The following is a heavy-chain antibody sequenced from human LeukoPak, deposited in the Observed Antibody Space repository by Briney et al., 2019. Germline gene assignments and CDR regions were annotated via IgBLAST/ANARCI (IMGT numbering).Heavy chain of an antibody. D-gene: IGHD3-10*01. J-gene: IGHJ4*02. CDR1: GFTFSSYS. V-gene: IGHV3-21*01. Sequence: GESLRLSCAASGFTFSSYSMNWVRQAPGKGLEWVSSISSSSSYIYYADSVKGRFTISRDNAKNSLYLQMNSLRAEDTAVYYCARICPGRFGELFFDYWGQGTLVTVSS. CDR2: ISSSSSYI. CDR3: ARICPGRFGELFFDY.